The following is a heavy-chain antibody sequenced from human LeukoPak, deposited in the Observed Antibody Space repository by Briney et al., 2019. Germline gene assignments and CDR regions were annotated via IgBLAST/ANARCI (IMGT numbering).Heavy chain of an antibody. Sequence: PGGPLRLSCAASGFTFSSYEMNWVRQAPGKGLEWVSYISSSGSTIYYADSVKGRFTISRDNAKNSLYLQMNSLRAEDTAVYYCARFAKMASFDYWGQGTQVTVSS. CDR3: ARFAKMASFDY. D-gene: IGHD5-24*01. CDR1: GFTFSSYE. V-gene: IGHV3-48*03. J-gene: IGHJ4*02. CDR2: ISSSGSTI.